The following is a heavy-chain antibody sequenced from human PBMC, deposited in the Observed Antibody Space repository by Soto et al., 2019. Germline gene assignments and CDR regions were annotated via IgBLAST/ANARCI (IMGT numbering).Heavy chain of an antibody. J-gene: IGHJ4*02. Sequence: QVQLQESGPGLVKPSQTLSLTCTVSGGSISSGDYYWSWIRQPPGKGLEWIGYIYYSGSTYYNPSLKSRVTISVDTSKDPFSLKLSSVTAAATAVYYCARWWFGEFFDYWGQGTLVTVSS. CDR1: GGSISSGDYY. CDR2: IYYSGST. V-gene: IGHV4-30-4*01. CDR3: ARWWFGEFFDY. D-gene: IGHD3-10*01.